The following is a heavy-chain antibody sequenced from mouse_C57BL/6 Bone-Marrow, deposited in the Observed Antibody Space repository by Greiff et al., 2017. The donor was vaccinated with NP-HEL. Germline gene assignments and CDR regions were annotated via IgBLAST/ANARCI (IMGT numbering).Heavy chain of an antibody. J-gene: IGHJ4*01. D-gene: IGHD2-4*01. CDR1: GYTFTSYW. Sequence: QVQLQQPGAELVKPGASVKMSCKASGYTFTSYWITWVKQRPGQGLEWIGHIYPGSGSTNYNEKFKSKATLTVDTSSSTAYMQLSSLTSEDSAVYYCAREGYDYDGYYAMDYWGQGTSVTVSS. CDR2: IYPGSGST. CDR3: AREGYDYDGYYAMDY. V-gene: IGHV1-55*01.